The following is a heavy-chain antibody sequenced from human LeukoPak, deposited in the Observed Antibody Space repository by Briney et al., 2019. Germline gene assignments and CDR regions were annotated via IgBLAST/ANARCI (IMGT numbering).Heavy chain of an antibody. V-gene: IGHV3-66*01. Sequence: GGSLRLSCAASGFTVSSNYMSWVRQAPGKGLEWVSIIYGSGDTCYADSLKGRFTISRDDAKSSLYLQMNSLRAEDTAVYYCAGVQYDSSGYSFDYWGQGTLVTVSS. CDR3: AGVQYDSSGYSFDY. D-gene: IGHD3-22*01. CDR2: IYGSGDT. J-gene: IGHJ4*02. CDR1: GFTVSSNY.